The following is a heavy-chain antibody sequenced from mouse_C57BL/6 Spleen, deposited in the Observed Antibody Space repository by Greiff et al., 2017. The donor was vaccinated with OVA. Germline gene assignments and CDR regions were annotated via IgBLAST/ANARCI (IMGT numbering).Heavy chain of an antibody. D-gene: IGHD1-1*01. V-gene: IGHV1-5*01. CDR1: GYTFTSYW. CDR3: TRRDGSSTWFAY. J-gene: IGHJ3*01. Sequence: EVQLQQSGTVLARPGASVKMSCKTSGYTFTSYWMHWVKQRPGQGLEWIGAIYPGNSDTSYNQKFKGKAKLTAVTSASTAYMELSSLTNEDSAVYYCTRRDGSSTWFAYWGQGTLVTVSA. CDR2: IYPGNSDT.